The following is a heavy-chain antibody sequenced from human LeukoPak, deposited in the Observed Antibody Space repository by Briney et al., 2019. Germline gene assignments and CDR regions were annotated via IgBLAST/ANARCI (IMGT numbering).Heavy chain of an antibody. CDR3: AREGSRHYYYYYMDV. CDR2: ISWNSGSL. D-gene: IGHD3-10*01. Sequence: GGSLRLSCAASGFTFDDYAMHWVRQAPGKGLEWVSGISWNSGSLGYADSVKGRFTISRDNAKNSLYLQMNSLRAEDTAVYYCAREGSRHYYYYYMDVWGKGTTVTVSS. V-gene: IGHV3-9*01. J-gene: IGHJ6*03. CDR1: GFTFDDYA.